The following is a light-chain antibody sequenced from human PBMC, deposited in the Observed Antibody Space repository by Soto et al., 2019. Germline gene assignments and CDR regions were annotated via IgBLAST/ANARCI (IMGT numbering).Light chain of an antibody. CDR2: DAS. CDR1: QSVSSY. Sequence: EIVLTQSPATLSLSPGERATLSCRASQSVSSYLAWYQQKPGQAPRLLIYDASNRATGIPARFSGSGSGTDFTLTISSLAPDDFAVYDCQQRSDWPSTFGGGTKVQIK. J-gene: IGKJ4*01. V-gene: IGKV3-11*01. CDR3: QQRSDWPST.